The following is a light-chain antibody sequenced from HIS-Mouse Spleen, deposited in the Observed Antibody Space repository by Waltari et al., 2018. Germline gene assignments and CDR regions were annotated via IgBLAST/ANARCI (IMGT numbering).Light chain of an antibody. Sequence: SYELTQPPSVSVSPGQTARITCSGDALPKQYAYWYQQKSGQAPVLVIYEDSKRPSGIPERFSGSSSGTMAPLTISGAQVEDEADYYCYSTDSSGNHYVFGTGTKVTVL. CDR3: YSTDSSGNHYV. J-gene: IGLJ1*01. V-gene: IGLV3-10*01. CDR1: ALPKQY. CDR2: EDS.